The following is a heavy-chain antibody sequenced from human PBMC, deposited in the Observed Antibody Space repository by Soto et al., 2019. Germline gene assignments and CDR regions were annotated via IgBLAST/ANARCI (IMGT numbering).Heavy chain of an antibody. CDR2: IYPGDSDT. CDR1: GYSFTSYW. CDR3: ARDGAIVGATEIFDY. Sequence: EVQLVQSGAEVKKPGESLKISCKGSGYSFTSYWIGWVRQMPGKGLEWMGIIYPGDSDTRYSPSFQGQVTISADKSIRTAYLQWSSLKASDTAMYYCARDGAIVGATEIFDYWGQGTLVTVSS. D-gene: IGHD1-26*01. J-gene: IGHJ4*02. V-gene: IGHV5-51*01.